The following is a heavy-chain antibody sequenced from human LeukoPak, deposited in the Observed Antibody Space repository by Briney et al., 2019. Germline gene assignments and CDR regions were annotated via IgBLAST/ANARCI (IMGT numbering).Heavy chain of an antibody. Sequence: QTGGSLRLSCAASEFTFSNYWMHWVRQAPGKGLVGVSRTNSDGSITSYADSVKGRFTISRDNAKNTLYLQMNSLRAEDTAVYYCARERAAADDSLDYWGQGTLVTVSS. CDR3: ARERAAADDSLDY. D-gene: IGHD6-13*01. J-gene: IGHJ4*02. V-gene: IGHV3-74*01. CDR2: TNSDGSIT. CDR1: EFTFSNYW.